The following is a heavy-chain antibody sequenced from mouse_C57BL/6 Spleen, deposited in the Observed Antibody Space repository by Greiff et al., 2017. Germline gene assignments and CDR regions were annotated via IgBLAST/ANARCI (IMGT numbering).Heavy chain of an antibody. V-gene: IGHV1-80*01. CDR1: GYAFSSYW. J-gene: IGHJ2*01. CDR2: IYPGDGDT. D-gene: IGHD2-4*01. CDR3: ARDGFLNYDYDGYYFDY. Sequence: VQLQQSGAELVKPGASVKISCKASGYAFSSYWMNWVKQRPGKGLEWIGQIYPGDGDTNYKGKFKGKATLTADKSSSTAYMQLSSLTSEDSAVYYCARDGFLNYDYDGYYFDYWGQGTTLTVSS.